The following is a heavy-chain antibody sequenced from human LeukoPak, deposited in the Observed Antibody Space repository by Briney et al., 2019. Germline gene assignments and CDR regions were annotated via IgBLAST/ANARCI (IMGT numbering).Heavy chain of an antibody. CDR2: IWYDGSNK. CDR1: GFTFSSYG. V-gene: IGHV3-33*01. D-gene: IGHD5-18*01. J-gene: IGHJ3*02. CDR3: ARDSDTGAFDI. Sequence: PGGSLRLSCAASGFTFSSYGMHWVRQAPGKGLEWVAVIWYDGSNKYYADSVKGRFTISRDNSKNTLYLQMNSLRAEDTAVYYCARDSDTGAFDIWGQGTMVTVSS.